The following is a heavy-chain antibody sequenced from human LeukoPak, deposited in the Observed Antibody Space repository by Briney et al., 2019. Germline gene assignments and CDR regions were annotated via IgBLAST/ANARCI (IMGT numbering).Heavy chain of an antibody. Sequence: GASVKVSCKASGYTFTSYYMHWVRQAPGQGLEWMGIINPSGGSTSYAQKFQGRVTMTEDTSTDTAYMELSSLRSEDTAVYYCATGRGDYGLCFDYWGQGTLVTVSS. J-gene: IGHJ4*02. CDR3: ATGRGDYGLCFDY. V-gene: IGHV1-46*01. CDR2: INPSGGST. D-gene: IGHD4-17*01. CDR1: GYTFTSYY.